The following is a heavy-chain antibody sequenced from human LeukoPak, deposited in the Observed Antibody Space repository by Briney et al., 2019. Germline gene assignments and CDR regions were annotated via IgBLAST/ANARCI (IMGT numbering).Heavy chain of an antibody. CDR3: ASGSSGYDP. V-gene: IGHV4-4*07. CDR1: GGSISNYY. D-gene: IGHD5-12*01. CDR2: IYSSGTT. J-gene: IGHJ5*02. Sequence: SETLSLTRTVSGGSISNYYWSWIRQPAGKGLEWIGRIYSSGTTIYNPSLKSRVTMSVDTSKNQFSLKLSSVTAADTAVYFCASGSSGYDPWGQGTLVTVSS.